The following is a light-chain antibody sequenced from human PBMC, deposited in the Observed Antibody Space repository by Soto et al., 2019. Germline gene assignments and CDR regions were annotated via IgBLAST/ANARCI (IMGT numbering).Light chain of an antibody. CDR3: QQFNNWPWT. CDR1: QSIDNT. CDR2: GAS. J-gene: IGKJ1*01. V-gene: IGKV3-15*01. Sequence: EIVMTQSPATLSVTPGEGATLSCRASQSIDNTIAWYQQKPGQAPRLLIYGASTRAAGIPARFSGSGSGTEFTLTISSLQSEDFAVYYCQQFNNWPWTFGQGSKVDVK.